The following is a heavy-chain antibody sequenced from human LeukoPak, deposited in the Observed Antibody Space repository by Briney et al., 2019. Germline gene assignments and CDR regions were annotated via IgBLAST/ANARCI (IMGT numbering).Heavy chain of an antibody. D-gene: IGHD3-10*01. J-gene: IGHJ4*02. CDR3: ARRGGSGVRGDYYFDY. V-gene: IGHV4-39*01. Sequence: SETLSLTCTVSGGSISSSNSFWGWIRQPPGKGLEWIASIDYSGGVYYNPSLKSRVTISVDTSKNQFSRKVNSVTAADTAVYYCARRGGSGVRGDYYFDYWGQGTLVTVSS. CDR2: IDYSGGV. CDR1: GGSISSSNSF.